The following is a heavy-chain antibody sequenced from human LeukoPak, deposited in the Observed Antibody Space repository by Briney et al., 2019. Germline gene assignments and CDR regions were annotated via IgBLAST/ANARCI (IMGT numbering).Heavy chain of an antibody. CDR2: INSDGSWT. J-gene: IGHJ4*02. CDR3: VSFYETY. D-gene: IGHD2/OR15-2a*01. Sequence: GGSLRLSCAASGNYWMHWVRQAPGKGLVWVSLINSDGSWTSYADSVKGRFTISKDNAKNTVYLQMNNLRAEDTAVYYCVSFYETYWGQGTLVTVS. CDR1: GNYW. V-gene: IGHV3-74*01.